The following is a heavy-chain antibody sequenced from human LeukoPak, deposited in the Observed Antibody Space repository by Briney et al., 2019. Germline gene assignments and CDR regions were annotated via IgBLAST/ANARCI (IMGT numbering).Heavy chain of an antibody. CDR3: ARAIAARPPHWFDP. CDR1: GGAISSYY. Sequence: SETLSLTCTVSGGAISSYYWSWIRQPPGKGLEWIGYIYYSGSTNYNPSLKSRFTVSVATSKNQLSLKLSSVPAADTAVYYCARAIAARPPHWFDPWGQGTLVTVSS. D-gene: IGHD6-6*01. CDR2: IYYSGST. J-gene: IGHJ5*02. V-gene: IGHV4-59*01.